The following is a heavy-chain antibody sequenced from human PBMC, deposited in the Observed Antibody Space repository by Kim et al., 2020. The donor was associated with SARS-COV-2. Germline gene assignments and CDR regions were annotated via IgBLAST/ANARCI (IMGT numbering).Heavy chain of an antibody. CDR1: GFTFSSYA. CDR3: ARGNEWELLDYFDY. Sequence: GGSLRLSCAASGFTFSSYAMHWVRQAPGKGLECVAVISYDGSNKYYADSVKGRFTISRDNSKNTLYLQMNSLRAEDTAVYYCARGNEWELLDYFDYWGQG. CDR2: ISYDGSNK. J-gene: IGHJ4*02. V-gene: IGHV3-30*04. D-gene: IGHD1-26*01.